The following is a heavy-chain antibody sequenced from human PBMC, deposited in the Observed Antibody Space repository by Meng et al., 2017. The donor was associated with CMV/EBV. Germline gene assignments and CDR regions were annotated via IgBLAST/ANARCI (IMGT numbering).Heavy chain of an antibody. CDR2: ISSSGSTI. J-gene: IGHJ4*02. D-gene: IGHD6-6*01. CDR3: ARALVRTSPPDY. Sequence: GESLKISCAASGFTFSDYYMSWIRQAPGKGLEWVSYISSSGSTIYYADSVKGRFTISRDNAKNSLYLQMNSLRAEDTAVYYCARALVRTSPPDYWGQGTLDTVSS. CDR1: GFTFSDYY. V-gene: IGHV3-11*04.